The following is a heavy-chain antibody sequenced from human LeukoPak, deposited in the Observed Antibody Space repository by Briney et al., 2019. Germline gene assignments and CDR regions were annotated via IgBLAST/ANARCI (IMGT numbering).Heavy chain of an antibody. CDR3: AREHSWDANWFDP. Sequence: VASVKVSCKASGYTFTSYGISWVRQARGQGFEWMGWINPKSGGTEYAQKFQGRITMTRDTSISTVYMEVNSLRSDDTAVYYCAREHSWDANWFDPWGQGTLVTVSS. CDR2: INPKSGGT. CDR1: GYTFTSYG. J-gene: IGHJ5*02. V-gene: IGHV1-2*02. D-gene: IGHD6-13*01.